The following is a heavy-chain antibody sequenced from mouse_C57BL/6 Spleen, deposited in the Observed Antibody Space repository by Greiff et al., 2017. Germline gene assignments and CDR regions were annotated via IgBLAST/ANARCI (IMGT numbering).Heavy chain of an antibody. Sequence: VQLQQPGAELVRPGTSVQLSCKASGYTFTSYWMHWVKQRPGQGLEWIGVIDPSDSYTNSNQQFKGKATLTVDTSSSTAYMQLSSLTSEDSAVYYCSTMITPYYYAMDYGGQGTSVTVSS. CDR2: IDPSDSYT. CDR3: STMITPYYYAMDY. J-gene: IGHJ4*01. D-gene: IGHD2-4*01. CDR1: GYTFTSYW. V-gene: IGHV1-59*01.